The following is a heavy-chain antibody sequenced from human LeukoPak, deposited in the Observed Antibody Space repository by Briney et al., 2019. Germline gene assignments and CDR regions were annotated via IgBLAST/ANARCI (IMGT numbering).Heavy chain of an antibody. V-gene: IGHV3-7*01. CDR1: GFTFSSYW. J-gene: IGHJ4*02. CDR2: IKQDGTET. Sequence: GGSLRLSCAASGFTFSSYWMNWVREAPGKGLEWVAIIKQDGTETFYVDSVKGRFTISRDNVKNSLYLQMNSLRIEDAAVYYCMGGRGWLPENWGQGTLVTVSS. D-gene: IGHD3-22*01. CDR3: MGGRGWLPEN.